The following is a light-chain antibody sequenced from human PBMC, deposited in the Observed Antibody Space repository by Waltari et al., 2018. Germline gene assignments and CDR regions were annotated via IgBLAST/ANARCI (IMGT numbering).Light chain of an antibody. V-gene: IGLV2-14*03. CDR3: SSYTSVNTR. Sequence: QSALTQPASMSGSPGQSITISCTGTSSDVDGFNFVSCYQQYPGRAPKLIIYYVANRPSGVSHRFSVSRSGNTASLTISGLQAEDEADYYCSSYTSVNTRFGGGTKLTVL. CDR1: SSDVDGFNF. J-gene: IGLJ2*01. CDR2: YVA.